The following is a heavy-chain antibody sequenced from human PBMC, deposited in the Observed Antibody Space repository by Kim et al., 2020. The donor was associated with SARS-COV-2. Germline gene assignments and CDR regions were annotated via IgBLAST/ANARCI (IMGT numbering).Heavy chain of an antibody. J-gene: IGHJ6*02. Sequence: GGSLRLSCAASGFTFSSYSMNWVRQAPGKGLEWVSSISSSSSYIYYADSVKGRFTISRDNAKNSLYLQMNSLRAEDTAVYYCASFATYDSSGYYWYYYGMDVWGQGTTVTVSS. CDR3: ASFATYDSSGYYWYYYGMDV. V-gene: IGHV3-21*01. CDR2: ISSSSSYI. CDR1: GFTFSSYS. D-gene: IGHD3-22*01.